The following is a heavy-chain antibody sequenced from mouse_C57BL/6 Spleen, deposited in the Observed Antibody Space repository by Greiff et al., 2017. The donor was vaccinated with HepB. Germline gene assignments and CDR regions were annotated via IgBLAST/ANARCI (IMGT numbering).Heavy chain of an antibody. CDR1: GYTFTSYW. V-gene: IGHV1-69*01. CDR2: IDPSDSYT. Sequence: VQLQQPGAELVMPGASVKLSCKASGYTFTSYWMHWVKQRPGQGLEWIGEIDPSDSYTNYNQKFKGKSTLTVDKSSSTAYMQLSSLTSEDSAVYYCAGGSSYNYAMDYWGQGTSVTVSS. D-gene: IGHD1-1*01. CDR3: AGGSSYNYAMDY. J-gene: IGHJ4*01.